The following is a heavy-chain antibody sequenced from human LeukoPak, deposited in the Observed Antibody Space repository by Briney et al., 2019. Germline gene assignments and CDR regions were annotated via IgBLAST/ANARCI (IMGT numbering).Heavy chain of an antibody. CDR3: ARYGASSSGWPVDY. D-gene: IGHD6-19*01. Sequence: SETLSLTCTVSGYSISSGYYWGWIRQPPGKGLEWIGNIYHDGSTYYNPSLKSRVTISVDTSKNQFSLKLSSVTAADTAVCYCARYGASSSGWPVDYWGQGTLVTVSS. CDR2: IYHDGST. CDR1: GYSISSGYY. J-gene: IGHJ4*02. V-gene: IGHV4-38-2*02.